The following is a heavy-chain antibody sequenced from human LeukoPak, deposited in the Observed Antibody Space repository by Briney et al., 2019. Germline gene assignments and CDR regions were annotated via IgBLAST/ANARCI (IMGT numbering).Heavy chain of an antibody. CDR3: ARGAVAGNFDL. CDR1: GFTFSSYA. J-gene: IGHJ2*01. Sequence: GGSLRLSCAASGFTFSSYAMHWVRQAPGKGLEWVAVISYDGSNKYYADSVKGRFTISRDNSKNTLYLQMNSLRAVDTAVYYCARGAVAGNFDLWGRGTLVTVSS. D-gene: IGHD6-19*01. CDR2: ISYDGSNK. V-gene: IGHV3-30-3*01.